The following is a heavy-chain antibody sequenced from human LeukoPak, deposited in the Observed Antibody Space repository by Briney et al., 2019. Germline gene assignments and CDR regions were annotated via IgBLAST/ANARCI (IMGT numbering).Heavy chain of an antibody. CDR2: IYYSGST. D-gene: IGHD6-13*01. Sequence: SETLSLTCTVSGGSISSGDYYWSWIRQPPGKGLEWIGYIYYSGSTYYNPSLKSRVTISVDTSKNQFSLKLSSVTAADTAVYYCASQYSSSWPYYYYYGMDVWGQGTTVTVSS. CDR1: GGSISSGDYY. V-gene: IGHV4-30-4*02. J-gene: IGHJ6*02. CDR3: ASQYSSSWPYYYYYGMDV.